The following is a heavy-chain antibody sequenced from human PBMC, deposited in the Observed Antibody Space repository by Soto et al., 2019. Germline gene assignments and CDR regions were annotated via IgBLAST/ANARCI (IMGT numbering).Heavy chain of an antibody. CDR2: ISAHNGNT. J-gene: IGHJ4*02. V-gene: IGHV1-18*01. Sequence: QVHLVQSGAEVKKPGASVKVSCQGSGYAFTTYGITWVRQAPGQGLEWMGWISAHNGNTNYAQKLQGRVTVTSDTSTSTAYMELRSLIYDYTAVYYCARGRYVDYLGQGALVTVSS. D-gene: IGHD1-1*01. CDR1: GYAFTTYG. CDR3: ARGRYVDY.